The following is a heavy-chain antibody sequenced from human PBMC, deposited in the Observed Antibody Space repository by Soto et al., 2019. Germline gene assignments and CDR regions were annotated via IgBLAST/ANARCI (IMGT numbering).Heavy chain of an antibody. J-gene: IGHJ1*01. CDR2: INDGGIT. Sequence: QAQIQQSGARLLKPSETLSLTCSVSGGSFTGYFYSWIRQSPGRGLEWIGEINDGGITKYSPSLKSRACMSAYRATKQFSLPLTSLTAADTGVYYCAPPPRLLVPWGQGTPVIVSS. D-gene: IGHD2-8*02. V-gene: IGHV4-34*02. CDR3: APPPRLLVP. CDR1: GGSFTGYF.